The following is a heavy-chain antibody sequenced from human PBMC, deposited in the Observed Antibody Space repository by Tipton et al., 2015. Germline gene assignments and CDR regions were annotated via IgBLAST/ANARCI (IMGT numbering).Heavy chain of an antibody. Sequence: RSLRLSCAASGFTFSTYGMHWVRQAPGKGLEWVAVISYDGSEQYYVDSVKGRFTISRDNSKNTLYLQMSSLRGEDTAVYYCAKDHLEGGRYYYYEMDVWGLGTTVAVSS. CDR1: GFTFSTYG. CDR2: ISYDGSEQ. CDR3: AKDHLEGGRYYYYEMDV. V-gene: IGHV3-30*18. D-gene: IGHD1-26*01. J-gene: IGHJ6*02.